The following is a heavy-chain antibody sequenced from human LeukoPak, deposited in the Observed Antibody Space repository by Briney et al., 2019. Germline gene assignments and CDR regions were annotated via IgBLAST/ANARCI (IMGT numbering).Heavy chain of an antibody. CDR3: ARDSGTTVPTPGAFDI. CDR2: IYYSGST. D-gene: IGHD4-17*01. V-gene: IGHV4-39*07. CDR1: GGSISSSSDY. J-gene: IGHJ3*02. Sequence: PSETLSLTCTVSGGSISSSSDYWGWIRQPPGKRLEWIGSIYYSGSTHYNPSLKSRVTISVDTSKNQFSLKLSSVTAADTAVYYCARDSGTTVPTPGAFDIWGQGTMVTVSS.